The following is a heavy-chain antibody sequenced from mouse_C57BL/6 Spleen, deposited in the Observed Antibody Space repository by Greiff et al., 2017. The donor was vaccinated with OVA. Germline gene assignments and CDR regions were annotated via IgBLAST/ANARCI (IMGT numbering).Heavy chain of an antibody. V-gene: IGHV1-69*01. CDR2: IDPSDSYT. D-gene: IGHD1-1*01. J-gene: IGHJ2*01. Sequence: VQLQQPGAELVMPGASVKLSCKASGYTFTSYWMHWVKQRPGQGLEWIGEIDPSDSYTNYNQKFKGKSTLTVDKSSSTAYMQLSSLTSEDSAVYCCARLNLSIYYFDYWGQGTTLTVSS. CDR3: ARLNLSIYYFDY. CDR1: GYTFTSYW.